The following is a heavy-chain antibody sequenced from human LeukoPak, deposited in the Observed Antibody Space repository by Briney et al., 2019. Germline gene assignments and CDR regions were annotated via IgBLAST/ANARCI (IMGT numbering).Heavy chain of an antibody. CDR3: ARSRYSGYDRDFYYGMDV. CDR2: VGGSGDRT. D-gene: IGHD5-12*01. CDR1: GFTFSTYA. Sequence: PGGSLRLSCAASGFTFSTYALSWVRQAPGKGLEWVSGVGGSGDRTYYADSVKGRFTISRDNCKNTLFLHMDSLRAEDTAVYYCARSRYSGYDRDFYYGMDVWGQGTTVNVSS. J-gene: IGHJ6*02. V-gene: IGHV3-23*01.